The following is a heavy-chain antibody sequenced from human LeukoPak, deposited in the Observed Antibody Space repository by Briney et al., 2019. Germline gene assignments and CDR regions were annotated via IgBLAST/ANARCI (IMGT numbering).Heavy chain of an antibody. CDR2: IKQDGSEK. V-gene: IGHV3-7*01. CDR3: VRSGIAAAGRDY. CDR1: GFTFSNYA. Sequence: GGSLRLSCAASGFTFSNYAMTWVRQAPGKGLEWVANIKQDGSEKYYVDSVKGRFTISRDNAKNALYLQMNSLRAEDTAVYYCVRSGIAAAGRDYWGQGTLVTVSS. D-gene: IGHD6-13*01. J-gene: IGHJ4*02.